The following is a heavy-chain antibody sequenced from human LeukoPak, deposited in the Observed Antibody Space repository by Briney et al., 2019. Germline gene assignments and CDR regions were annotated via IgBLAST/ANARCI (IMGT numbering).Heavy chain of an antibody. D-gene: IGHD6-6*01. CDR1: GYTFTGYY. CDR3: ARDPSSSYYYDY. J-gene: IGHJ4*02. V-gene: IGHV1-2*02. Sequence: ASVKVTCKASGYTFTGYYMHWVRQAPGQGLEWMGWIDPNSGGTNFAQNFQGRVTMTRDTSISTAYMELSRLRSDDTAVYYCARDPSSSYYYDYWGQGTLVTVSS. CDR2: IDPNSGGT.